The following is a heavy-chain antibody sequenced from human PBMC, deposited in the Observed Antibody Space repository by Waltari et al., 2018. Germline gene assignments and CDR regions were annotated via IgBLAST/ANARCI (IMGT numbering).Heavy chain of an antibody. J-gene: IGHJ4*02. Sequence: EVQLVESGGGLVKPGGSLRLSGAASGFTFSSYSLNWVRQAPGKGLEWVSSISSSSSYIYYADSVKGRFTISRDNAKNSLYLQMNSLRAEDTAVYYCARAGRAGEDYWGQGTLVTVSS. CDR1: GFTFSSYS. V-gene: IGHV3-21*01. D-gene: IGHD3-16*01. CDR2: ISSSSSYI. CDR3: ARAGRAGEDY.